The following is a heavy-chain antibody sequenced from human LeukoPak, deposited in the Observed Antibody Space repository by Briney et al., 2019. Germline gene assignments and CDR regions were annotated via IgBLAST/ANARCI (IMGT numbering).Heavy chain of an antibody. D-gene: IGHD6-19*01. Sequence: PGRSLRLSCAASGFTFSSYWMHWVRQAPGKGLVWVSRINSDGSSTSYADSVKGRFTISRDNAKNTLYLQMNSLRAEDTAVYYCARGIAVAGYYYYYYMDVWGKGTTVTVSS. CDR3: ARGIAVAGYYYYYYMDV. J-gene: IGHJ6*03. CDR2: INSDGSST. CDR1: GFTFSSYW. V-gene: IGHV3-74*01.